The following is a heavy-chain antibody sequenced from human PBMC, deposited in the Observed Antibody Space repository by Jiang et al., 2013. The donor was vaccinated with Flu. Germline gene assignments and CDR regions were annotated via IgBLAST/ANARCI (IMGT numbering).Heavy chain of an antibody. Sequence: LLKPSETLSLTCTVSGGSISSYYWSWIRQPPGKGLEWIGYIYYSGGTNYNPSLKSRVTISVDTSKNQFSLKLSSVTAADTAVYYCARDVPNSSSWINWFDPWGQGTLVTVSS. CDR3: ARDVPNSSSWINWFDP. V-gene: IGHV4-59*01. J-gene: IGHJ5*02. D-gene: IGHD6-13*01. CDR1: GGSISSYY. CDR2: IYYSGGT.